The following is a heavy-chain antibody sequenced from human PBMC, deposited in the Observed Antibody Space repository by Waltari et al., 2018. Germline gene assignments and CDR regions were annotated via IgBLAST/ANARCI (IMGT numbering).Heavy chain of an antibody. Sequence: QVQLVQSGAEVKKPGASVKVSCKASGYTFTGYYMHWVRQAPGQGLEWMGWINPNSGGTNDAQKFQGRVTMTRDTSISTAYMELSRLRSDDTAVYYCARVAGYSSSWYDYWGQGTLVTVSS. CDR1: GYTFTGYY. D-gene: IGHD6-13*01. CDR3: ARVAGYSSSWYDY. V-gene: IGHV1-2*02. CDR2: INPNSGGT. J-gene: IGHJ4*02.